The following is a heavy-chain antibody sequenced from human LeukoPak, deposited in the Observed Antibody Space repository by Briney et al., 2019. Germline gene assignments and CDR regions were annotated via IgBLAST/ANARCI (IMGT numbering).Heavy chain of an antibody. V-gene: IGHV5-51*01. CDR1: GYSFTTFW. J-gene: IGHJ5*02. D-gene: IGHD1-7*01. Sequence: RSGESLKISCKASGYSFTTFWISWVRQMPGKGLEWMGIIYPGDSDTRYSPSFQGQVTISADKSISTAYLQWSSLKASDTAMYYCARQGGTGTTTNWFDPWGQGTLVTVSS. CDR2: IYPGDSDT. CDR3: ARQGGTGTTTNWFDP.